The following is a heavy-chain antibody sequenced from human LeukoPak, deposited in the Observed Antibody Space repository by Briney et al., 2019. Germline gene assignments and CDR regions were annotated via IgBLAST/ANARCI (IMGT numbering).Heavy chain of an antibody. CDR3: ARQYYDILTGPNWFDS. CDR2: IYPGDSDT. D-gene: IGHD3-9*01. Sequence: GESLKISCKGSGYSFTSYWIGWVRQMPGKGLEWMGIIYPGDSDTRYGPSFQGQVTLSADKSISTAYLQWSDLKASDTAMYYRARQYYDILTGPNWFDSWGQGTLVTVSS. V-gene: IGHV5-51*01. J-gene: IGHJ5*01. CDR1: GYSFTSYW.